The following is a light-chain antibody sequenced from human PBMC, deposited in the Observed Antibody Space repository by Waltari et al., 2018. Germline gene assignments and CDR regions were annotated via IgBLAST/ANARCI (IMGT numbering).Light chain of an antibody. CDR2: AAS. CDR3: QQSYSTPRT. J-gene: IGKJ1*01. V-gene: IGKV1-39*01. CDR1: QSISSY. Sequence: DIQMTQSPSSLSASVGARVTLTCRASQSISSYLNWYQQKPGKAPKLLIYAASRLQSGVPSRFSGSGAGTDFTLTISSLQPEDFATYYCQQSYSTPRTFGQGTKVEIK.